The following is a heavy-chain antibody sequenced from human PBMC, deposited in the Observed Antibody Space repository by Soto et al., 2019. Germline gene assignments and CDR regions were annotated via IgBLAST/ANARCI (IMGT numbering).Heavy chain of an antibody. CDR2: TYYRSKWYN. D-gene: IGHD3-10*01. CDR1: GDSFSSNSAA. CDR3: ARETEGTSDYYYGMDV. Sequence: PSQTLSLSCAISGDSFSSNSAAWNWIRQSPSRGLEWLGRTYYRSKWYNDYAVSVKSRITINPDTSKNQFSLQLNSVTPEDTAVYYCARETEGTSDYYYGMDVWGQGTTVTVSS. J-gene: IGHJ6*02. V-gene: IGHV6-1*01.